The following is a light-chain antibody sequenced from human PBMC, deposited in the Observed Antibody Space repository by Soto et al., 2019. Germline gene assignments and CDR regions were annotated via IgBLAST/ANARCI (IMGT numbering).Light chain of an antibody. V-gene: IGKV1-5*01. J-gene: IGKJ1*01. CDR3: QQYNRYSGM. CDR2: GAS. CDR1: QGINNW. Sequence: DIQITQSPLTLSASIGDRVTITCRASQGINNWLAWYQQKPGKPPKLLLYGASSRDSGVPPRFSGSGSGTEFTLTISSLQPDDFATYYCQQYNRYSGMFGQGTKVEVK.